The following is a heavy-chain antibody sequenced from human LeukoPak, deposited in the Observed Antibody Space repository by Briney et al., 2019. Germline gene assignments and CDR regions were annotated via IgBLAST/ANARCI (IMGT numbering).Heavy chain of an antibody. CDR2: IYYSGST. Sequence: SETLSLTCTVSGGSISSGDYYWSWIRQPPGKGLEWIGYIYYSGSTYYNPSLKSRVTISVDTSKNQFSLKLSSVTAADTAVYYCARRSGSYYSGLYYFDYWGQGTLVTVSS. CDR3: ARRSGSYYSGLYYFDY. CDR1: GGSISSGDYY. V-gene: IGHV4-30-4*01. D-gene: IGHD1-26*01. J-gene: IGHJ4*02.